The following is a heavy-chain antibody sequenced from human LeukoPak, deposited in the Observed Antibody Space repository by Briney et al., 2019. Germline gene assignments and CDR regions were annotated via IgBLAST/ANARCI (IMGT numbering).Heavy chain of an antibody. CDR3: ATGGSEYSYGYLGFDY. CDR1: GGSISSYY. V-gene: IGHV4-59*01. CDR2: IYYSGST. Sequence: ASETLSLTCTVSGGSISSYYWSWIRQPPGKGLEWIGYIYYSGSTNYNPSLKSRVTISVDTSKNQFSLKLSSVTAADTAVYYCATGGSEYSYGYLGFDYWGQGTLVTVSP. J-gene: IGHJ4*02. D-gene: IGHD5-18*01.